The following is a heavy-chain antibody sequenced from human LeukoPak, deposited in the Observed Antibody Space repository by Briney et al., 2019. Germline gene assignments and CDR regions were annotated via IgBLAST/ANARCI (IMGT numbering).Heavy chain of an antibody. Sequence: SETLSLTCSVSGYFISSGYFWGWVRQSPGKGLEWIASIYHRGTTHYNPSLNSRVSISLDTSKNQFSLRMNSVTAADTAVYYCARDWAADTLRYFDLWGRGTLVTVSS. CDR3: ARDWAADTLRYFDL. D-gene: IGHD6-13*01. J-gene: IGHJ2*01. CDR2: IYHRGTT. V-gene: IGHV4-38-2*02. CDR1: GYFISSGYF.